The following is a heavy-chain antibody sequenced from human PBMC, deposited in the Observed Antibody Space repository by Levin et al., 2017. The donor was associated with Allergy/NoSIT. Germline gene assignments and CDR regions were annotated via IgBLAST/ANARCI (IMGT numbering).Heavy chain of an antibody. CDR2: IYYSGST. CDR3: ARHGGGRTVTIDY. V-gene: IGHV4-39*01. D-gene: IGHD4-17*01. J-gene: IGHJ4*02. Sequence: SCTVSGGSITSTSYYWGWIRQPPGKGLEWIGTIYYSGSTDYNPSLKSRVTISVDTSKNQFTLKLSSVTAADMALYYCARHGGGRTVTIDYWGQGTLVTVSS. CDR1: GGSITSTSYY.